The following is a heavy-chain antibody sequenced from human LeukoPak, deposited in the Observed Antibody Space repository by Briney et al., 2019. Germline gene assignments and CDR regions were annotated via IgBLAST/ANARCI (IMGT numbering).Heavy chain of an antibody. CDR2: ISYDGSNK. CDR1: GFTFSSYA. Sequence: QPGGSLTLSRAASGFTFSSYAMHWVRQAPGKGMEWVAVISYDGSNKYYADSVKGRFSISRDNSKNTLYLQMNSLRAEDTAVYYCARRPIFSYYFDYWGQGTLVTVSS. D-gene: IGHD5-18*01. CDR3: ARRPIFSYYFDY. V-gene: IGHV3-30*04. J-gene: IGHJ4*02.